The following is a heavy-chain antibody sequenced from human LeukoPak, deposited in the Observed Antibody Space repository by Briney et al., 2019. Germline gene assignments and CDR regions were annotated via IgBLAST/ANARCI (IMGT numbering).Heavy chain of an antibody. V-gene: IGHV4-61*02. CDR2: IYTSGST. J-gene: IGHJ6*03. CDR3: ARAEGNYYYYYYVDV. Sequence: SETLSLTCTVSGGSISSGSYYWSWIRQPAGKGLEWIGRIYTSGSTNYNPSLKSRVTISVDTSKNQFSLKLSSVTAADTAVYYCARAEGNYYYYYYVDVWGKGTTVTISS. CDR1: GGSISSGSYY.